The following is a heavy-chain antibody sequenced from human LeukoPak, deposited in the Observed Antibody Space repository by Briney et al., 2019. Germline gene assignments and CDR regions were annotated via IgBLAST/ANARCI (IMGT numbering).Heavy chain of an antibody. D-gene: IGHD3-22*01. CDR1: GFTFRNYA. Sequence: GGSLRLSCAASGFTFRNYAMSWVRQAPGKGLEWVSSISSSRSYIYYADSVKGRVTISRDNAKNSLYLQMNSLRAEDTAVYYCARDSSGYYDFDYWGQGTLVTVSS. V-gene: IGHV3-21*01. CDR3: ARDSSGYYDFDY. CDR2: ISSSRSYI. J-gene: IGHJ4*02.